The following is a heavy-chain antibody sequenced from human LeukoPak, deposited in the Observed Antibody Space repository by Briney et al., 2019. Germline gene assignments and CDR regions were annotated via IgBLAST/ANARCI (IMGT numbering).Heavy chain of an antibody. CDR3: ARDIVVAGRDWFDP. V-gene: IGHV4-30-4*08. CDR2: IYYSGST. CDR1: GGSISSGDYY. D-gene: IGHD6-19*01. J-gene: IGHJ5*02. Sequence: SQTLSLTCTVSGGSISSGDYYWSWIRQPPGKGLEWIGYIYYSGSTYYNPSLKSRVTISVDTSKNQFPLKLSSVTAADTAVYYCARDIVVAGRDWFDPWGQGTLVTVSS.